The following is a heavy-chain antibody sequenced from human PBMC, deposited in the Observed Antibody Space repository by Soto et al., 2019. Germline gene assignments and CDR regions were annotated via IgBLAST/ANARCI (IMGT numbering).Heavy chain of an antibody. CDR1: GFTFTSYG. V-gene: IGHV3-23*01. CDR2: INGSGGST. CDR3: AKDRDGNYY. D-gene: IGHD1-7*01. Sequence: EVQLLESGGDIIQPGGSLRLSCAASGFTFTSYGMGWVRQAPGQGLEWVSAINGSGGSTYYANSVKGRFTISRDNSKSRMYLHMNSVRAEDTAIYYCAKDRDGNYYWGQGTLVTVSS. J-gene: IGHJ4*02.